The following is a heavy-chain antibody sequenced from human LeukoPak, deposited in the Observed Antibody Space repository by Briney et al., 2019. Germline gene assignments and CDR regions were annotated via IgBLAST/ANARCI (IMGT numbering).Heavy chain of an antibody. D-gene: IGHD2-15*01. J-gene: IGHJ5*02. CDR2: IYYSGST. CDR1: GGSISSYY. Sequence: SETLSLTCIVSGGSISSYYWSWIRQPPGKGLEWIGYIYYSGSTNYNPSLKSRVTISVDTSKNQFSLKLSSVTAADTAVYYCARVGVGFDPWGQGTLVTVSS. CDR3: ARVGVGFDP. V-gene: IGHV4-59*01.